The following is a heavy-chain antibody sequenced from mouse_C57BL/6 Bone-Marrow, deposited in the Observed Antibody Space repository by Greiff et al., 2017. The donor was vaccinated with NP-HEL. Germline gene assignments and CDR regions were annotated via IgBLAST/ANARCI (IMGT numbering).Heavy chain of an antibody. D-gene: IGHD1-1*01. CDR1: GFSLTSYG. Sequence: VHLVESGPGLVQPSQSLSITCTVSGFSLTSYGVHWVRQSPGKGLEWLGVIWSGGSTDYNAAFISRLSISKDNSKSQVFFKMNSLQADDTAIYYCANNYYGSSLYWYFDVWGTGTTVTVSS. J-gene: IGHJ1*03. CDR3: ANNYYGSSLYWYFDV. CDR2: IWSGGST. V-gene: IGHV2-2*01.